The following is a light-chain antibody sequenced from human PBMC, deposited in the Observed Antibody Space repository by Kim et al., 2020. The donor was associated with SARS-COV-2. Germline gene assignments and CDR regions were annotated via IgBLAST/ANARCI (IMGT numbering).Light chain of an antibody. CDR3: QQYDSSFT. CDR2: GAS. CDR1: QSVSSH. V-gene: IGKV3-20*01. J-gene: IGKJ4*01. Sequence: LSPGETATLSCRASQSVSSHLAWYQQKPGQAPRFIMYGASTRATGIPDRFSGSGSGTDFTLTISRLEPEDFAVYYCQQYDSSFTFGGGTKVDIK.